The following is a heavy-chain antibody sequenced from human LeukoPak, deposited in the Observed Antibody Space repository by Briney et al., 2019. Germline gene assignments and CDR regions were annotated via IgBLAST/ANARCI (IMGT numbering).Heavy chain of an antibody. D-gene: IGHD5-12*01. CDR3: ARGRSGYDPIYFDY. Sequence: GRSLRLSCAASGFTFSSYAMHWVRQAPGKGLEWVAVISYDGSNKYYADSVKGRFTISRDNSKNTLYLQMNSLRAEDTAVYYCARGRSGYDPIYFDYWGQGTLVTVS. CDR2: ISYDGSNK. CDR1: GFTFSSYA. J-gene: IGHJ4*02. V-gene: IGHV3-30-3*01.